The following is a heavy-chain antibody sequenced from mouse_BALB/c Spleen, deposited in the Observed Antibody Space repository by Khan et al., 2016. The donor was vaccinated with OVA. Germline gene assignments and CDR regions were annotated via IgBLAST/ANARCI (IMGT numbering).Heavy chain of an antibody. Sequence: VQLQESGPGLVAPSQSLSITCTVSGFSLTGYGVNWVRQPPGKGLEWLGMIWGDGSTDYNSALKSRLSISKDNSKSQVVLKMISLQTDDTARYYCAREIYYDYAYYYAMDYWGQGTSVTVSS. J-gene: IGHJ4*01. CDR2: IWGDGST. D-gene: IGHD2-4*01. V-gene: IGHV2-6-7*01. CDR1: GFSLTGYG. CDR3: AREIYYDYAYYYAMDY.